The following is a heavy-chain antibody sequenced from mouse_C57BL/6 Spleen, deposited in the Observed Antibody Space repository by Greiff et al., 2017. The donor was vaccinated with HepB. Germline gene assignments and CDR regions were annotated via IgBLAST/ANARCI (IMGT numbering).Heavy chain of an antibody. V-gene: IGHV5-17*01. J-gene: IGHJ2*01. CDR2: IRSGSSTI. D-gene: IGHD2-3*01. CDR1: GFTFSDSG. Sequence: EVQVVESGGGLVKPGGSLKLSCAASGFTFSDSGMHWVRQAPEKGLEWVAYIRSGSSTIYYADTVKGRFTISRDKAKNTLFLQMTSLRSEDTAMYYCARDGRYYFDYWGQGTTLTVSS. CDR3: ARDGRYYFDY.